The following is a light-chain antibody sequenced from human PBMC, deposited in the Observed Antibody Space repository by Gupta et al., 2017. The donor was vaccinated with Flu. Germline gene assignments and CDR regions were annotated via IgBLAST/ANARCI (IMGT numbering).Light chain of an antibody. V-gene: IGKV3-15*01. Sequence: EIVMTLSPATLSVSPGDRATLSCRASQSVSSNLAWYQQKPGQAPRLLIYGASTRATGIPDKFSGSGYGTEFTLTISSRQSEDFAVYYCQQYRDWPPYTFGQGTKLEI. CDR1: QSVSSN. CDR2: GAS. J-gene: IGKJ2*01. CDR3: QQYRDWPPYT.